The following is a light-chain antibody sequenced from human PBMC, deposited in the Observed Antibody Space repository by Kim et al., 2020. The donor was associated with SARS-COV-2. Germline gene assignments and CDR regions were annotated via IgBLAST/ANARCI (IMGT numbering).Light chain of an antibody. J-gene: IGLJ3*02. CDR1: SSDVGSYNR. CDR3: CSYAGNFSSV. V-gene: IGLV2-18*02. CDR2: EVS. Sequence: QSALTQPPSVSGSPGQSVTISCIGTSSDVGSYNRVSWYQQAPGTAPKFIMYEVSNRPSGVPDRFSGSKSGNTASLTISGLQAEDEADYYCCSYAGNFSSVFGGGTQLTVL.